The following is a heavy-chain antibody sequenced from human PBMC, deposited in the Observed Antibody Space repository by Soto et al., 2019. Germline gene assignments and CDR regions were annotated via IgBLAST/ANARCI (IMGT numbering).Heavy chain of an antibody. CDR2: ISAYNGNR. CDR1: GYAFSSYG. J-gene: IGHJ3*02. V-gene: IGHV1-18*04. Sequence: GPGGKKPGASVNVSCKTSGYAFSSYGITWVRQAPGQGLEWMGWISAYNGNRNYAQKFQDRVTMTTDTSTSVAYMELRGLRSDDTAVYYCARVDGGVIPGPCDIWGQGTTVTVSA. CDR3: ARVDGGVIPGPCDI. D-gene: IGHD3-16*02.